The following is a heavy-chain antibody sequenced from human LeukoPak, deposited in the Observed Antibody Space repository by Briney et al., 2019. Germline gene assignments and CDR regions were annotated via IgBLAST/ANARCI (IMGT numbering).Heavy chain of an antibody. CDR1: GGSISSYY. CDR2: IYTSGST. CDR3: ARSWELGTCDY. J-gene: IGHJ4*02. Sequence: SETLSLTCTVSGGSISSYYWSWIRQPPGKGLEWIGYIYTSGSTNYNPSLKSRVTISVDTSKNQFSLKLSSVTAADTAVYYCARSWELGTCDYWGQGTLVSLFS. D-gene: IGHD1-26*01. V-gene: IGHV4-4*09.